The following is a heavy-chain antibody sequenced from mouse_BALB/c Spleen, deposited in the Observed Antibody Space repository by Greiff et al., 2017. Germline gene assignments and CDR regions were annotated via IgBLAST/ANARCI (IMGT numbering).Heavy chain of an antibody. CDR1: GYTFTSYV. CDR3: AREEGAMDY. V-gene: IGHV1-14*01. J-gene: IGHJ4*01. Sequence: VHVKQSGPELVKPGASVKMSCKASGYTFTSYVMHWVKQKPGQGLEWIGYINPYNDGTKYNEKLKGKATLTSDKSSSTAYMELSSLTSEDSAVYYCAREEGAMDYWGQGTSVTVSS. CDR2: INPYNDGT.